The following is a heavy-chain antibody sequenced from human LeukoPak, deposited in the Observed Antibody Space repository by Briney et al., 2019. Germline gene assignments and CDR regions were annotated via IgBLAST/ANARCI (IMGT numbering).Heavy chain of an antibody. V-gene: IGHV4-30-4*01. D-gene: IGHD4-17*01. J-gene: IGHJ5*02. Sequence: SQTLSLTCTVSGGSISSGDYYWSWIRQPPGKGLEWIGYIYYSGSTYYNPSLKSRVTISVDTSKNQFSLKLSSVTAADTAVYYCARGEGVTTWFDPWGQGTLVAVTS. CDR1: GGSISSGDYY. CDR2: IYYSGST. CDR3: ARGEGVTTWFDP.